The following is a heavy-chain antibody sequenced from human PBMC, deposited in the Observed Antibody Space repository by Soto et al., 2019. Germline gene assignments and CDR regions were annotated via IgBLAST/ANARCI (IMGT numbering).Heavy chain of an antibody. CDR1: GFTFSSYW. V-gene: IGHV3-74*01. J-gene: IGHJ4*02. CDR2: INSDGSST. CDR3: ARSGPTYYDFWSGFDY. Sequence: GGSLRLSCAASGFTFSSYWMHWVRQAPGKGLVWVSRINSDGSSTSYADSVKGRFTISRDNAKNTLYLQMNSLRAEDMVVYYCARSGPTYYDFWSGFDYWGQGTLVTVSS. D-gene: IGHD3-3*01.